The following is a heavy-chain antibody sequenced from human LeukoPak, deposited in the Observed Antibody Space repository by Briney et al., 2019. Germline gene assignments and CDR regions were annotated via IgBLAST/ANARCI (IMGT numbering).Heavy chain of an antibody. CDR1: GFTFSSYA. CDR3: AKDQDRYGSGSWPFDY. CDR2: ISGSGGST. J-gene: IGHJ4*02. V-gene: IGHV3-23*01. Sequence: GGSLRLSCAASGFTFSSYAMSGVRQAPGKGLEWVSAISGSGGSTYYADSVKGPFTISRDNSKNTLYLQMNSLRAEDTAVYYCAKDQDRYGSGSWPFDYWGQGTLVTVSS. D-gene: IGHD3-10*01.